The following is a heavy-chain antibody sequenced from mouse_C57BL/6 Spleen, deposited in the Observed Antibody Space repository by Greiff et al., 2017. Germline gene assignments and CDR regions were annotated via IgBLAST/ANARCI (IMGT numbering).Heavy chain of an antibody. CDR2: ISTGSSTI. CDR1: GFTFSDYG. CDR3: ARGAVVAPRYCDV. J-gene: IGHJ1*03. Sequence: EVQLVESGGGLVKPGGSLKLSCAASGFTFSDYGMHWVRQAPEKGLEWVAYISTGSSTIYYADTVKGRFTISRDNAKNTLCLQMAGLGSEYTAMYYCARGAVVAPRYCDVWGTGTTVTVSS. D-gene: IGHD1-1*01. V-gene: IGHV5-17*01.